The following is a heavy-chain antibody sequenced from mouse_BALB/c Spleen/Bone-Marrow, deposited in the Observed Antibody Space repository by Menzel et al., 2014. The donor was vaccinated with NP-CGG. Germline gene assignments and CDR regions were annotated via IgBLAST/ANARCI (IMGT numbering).Heavy chain of an antibody. Sequence: DVQLVESGGGLVKPGGSLKLSCAASGFTFSSYAMSWARQTPEKRLEWVASISSGGSTYYPDSVKGQFTISRDNARNILYLQMSSLRSEDTAMYYCARGYDGYYGFAYWGQGTLVTVSA. CDR1: GFTFSSYA. V-gene: IGHV5-6-5*01. J-gene: IGHJ3*01. CDR2: ISSGGST. D-gene: IGHD2-3*01. CDR3: ARGYDGYYGFAY.